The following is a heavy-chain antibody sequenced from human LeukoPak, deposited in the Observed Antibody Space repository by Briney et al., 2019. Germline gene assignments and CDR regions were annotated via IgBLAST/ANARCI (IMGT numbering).Heavy chain of an antibody. Sequence: SVKVSCKASGYTFTSYYMHWVRQAPGQGLEWMEGIIPIFGTANYAQKFQGRVTITADESTSTAYMELSSLRSEDTAVYYCARGPLDIVVYGYYYYGMDVWGQGTTVTVSS. CDR2: IIPIFGTA. J-gene: IGHJ6*02. CDR1: GYTFTSYY. CDR3: ARGPLDIVVYGYYYYGMDV. D-gene: IGHD2-2*01. V-gene: IGHV1-69*13.